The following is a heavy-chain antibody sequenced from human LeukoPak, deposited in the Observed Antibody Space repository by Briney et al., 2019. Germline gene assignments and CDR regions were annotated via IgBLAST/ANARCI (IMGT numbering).Heavy chain of an antibody. CDR3: ARGADTANYYLDY. V-gene: IGHV4-31*03. J-gene: IGHJ4*02. Sequence: SETLSLTCTVSGGSISSGGYYWSWIRQHPGKGLEWIGYIYYSGSTYYNPSLKSRVTISVDTSKNQFSLKLSSVTAADTAVYYCARGADTANYYLDYWGQGTLVTVSS. D-gene: IGHD5-18*01. CDR2: IYYSGST. CDR1: GGSISSGGYY.